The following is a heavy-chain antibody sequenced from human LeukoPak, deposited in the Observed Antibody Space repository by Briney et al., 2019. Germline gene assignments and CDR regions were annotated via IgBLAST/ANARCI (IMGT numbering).Heavy chain of an antibody. V-gene: IGHV1-69*01. CDR3: ATSRGLYGDFDNWFDP. D-gene: IGHD4-17*01. CDR1: GGTFSSYA. CDR2: IIPIFGTA. J-gene: IGHJ5*02. Sequence: SVKVSCKASGGTFSSYAISWVRRAPGQGLEWMGGIIPIFGTANYAQKFQGRVTITADESTSTAYMELSSLRSEDTAVYYCATSRGLYGDFDNWFDPWGQGTLVTVSS.